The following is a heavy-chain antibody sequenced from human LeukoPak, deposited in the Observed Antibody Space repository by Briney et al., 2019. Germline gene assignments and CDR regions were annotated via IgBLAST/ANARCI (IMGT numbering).Heavy chain of an antibody. J-gene: IGHJ5*02. D-gene: IGHD1-26*01. CDR1: GGSISSYY. Sequence: SETLSLTCTVSGGSISSYYWSWIRQPPGKGLEWIGYIYTSGSTNYNPSLKSRVTISVDTSKNQFSLKLSSATAADTAVYYCARQVLGTGGEWFDPWGQGTLVTVSS. V-gene: IGHV4-4*09. CDR3: ARQVLGTGGEWFDP. CDR2: IYTSGST.